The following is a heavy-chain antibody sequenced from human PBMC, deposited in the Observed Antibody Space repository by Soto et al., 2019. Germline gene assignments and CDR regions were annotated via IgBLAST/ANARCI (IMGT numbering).Heavy chain of an antibody. J-gene: IGHJ6*02. CDR3: ARETIGYCSGGSCYPYYYYYGMDV. Sequence: EVQLVESGGGLVQPGGSLRLSCAASGFTFSSYWMHWVRQAPGKGLVWVSRINSDVSSTSYADSVKGRFTISRDNTKNTMYLQMNSLSAEDTAVYYCARETIGYCSGGSCYPYYYYYGMDVWGQGTTVTVSS. V-gene: IGHV3-74*01. CDR2: INSDVSST. CDR1: GFTFSSYW. D-gene: IGHD2-15*01.